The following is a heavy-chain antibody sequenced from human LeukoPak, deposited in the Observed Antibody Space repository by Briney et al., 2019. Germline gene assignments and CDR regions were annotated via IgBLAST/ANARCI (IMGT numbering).Heavy chain of an antibody. Sequence: GGSLRLSCVAYGFTFSSYAMSWIRQAPGKGLEWVSGITGGGGSTYYADSVKGRFTISRDNAKNTLYLQMNSLRVEDTAVYYCANHVGVTTHYYYYMDVWGKGTTVTVSS. D-gene: IGHD1-26*01. J-gene: IGHJ6*03. V-gene: IGHV3-23*01. CDR3: ANHVGVTTHYYYYMDV. CDR2: ITGGGGST. CDR1: GFTFSSYA.